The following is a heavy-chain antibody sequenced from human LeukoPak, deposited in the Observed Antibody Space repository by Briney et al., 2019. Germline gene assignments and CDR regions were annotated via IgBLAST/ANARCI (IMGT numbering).Heavy chain of an antibody. V-gene: IGHV3-74*03. J-gene: IGHJ4*02. Sequence: GGSLRLSCAASGFTFSTYWMHWVRQAPGKGLLWVSRINGDGTSTKYADSVKGRFTISRDNARHTLYLQMNSLRVEDTAVYHCASDTVDTAVGIDYWGQGTLVTVSS. CDR2: INGDGTST. CDR1: GFTFSTYW. CDR3: ASDTVDTAVGIDY. D-gene: IGHD5-18*01.